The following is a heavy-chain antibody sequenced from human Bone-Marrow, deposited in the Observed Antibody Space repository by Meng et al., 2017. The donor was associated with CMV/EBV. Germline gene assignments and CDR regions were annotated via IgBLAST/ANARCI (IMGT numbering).Heavy chain of an antibody. CDR1: GDSVSSNDAN. CDR3: LRDGTWGH. V-gene: IGHV6-1*01. CDR2: TYYRSKWYT. Sequence: TWSISGDSVSSNDANWNWIRQSPSRGLEWLGRTYYRSKWYTDYAVSVKGRIAINPDTAKNQFSLQLNSVTPEDTAVYYCLRDGTWGHWGQGTLVTVSS. D-gene: IGHD3-16*01. J-gene: IGHJ4*02.